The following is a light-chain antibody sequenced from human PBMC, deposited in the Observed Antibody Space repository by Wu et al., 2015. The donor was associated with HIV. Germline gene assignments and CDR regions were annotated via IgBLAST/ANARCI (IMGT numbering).Light chain of an antibody. Sequence: EIVLTQSPVTLSLSPGETATLSCRASQSVSSSYLAWYQQKPGQAPRLLIYGASSRATGIPDRFSGSGSGTDFTLTINTLEPEDFAVYYCQQYGSSPLYSFGLGDQPRDQT. CDR3: QQYGSSPLYS. J-gene: IGKJ2*03. CDR1: QSVSSSY. CDR2: GAS. V-gene: IGKV3-20*01.